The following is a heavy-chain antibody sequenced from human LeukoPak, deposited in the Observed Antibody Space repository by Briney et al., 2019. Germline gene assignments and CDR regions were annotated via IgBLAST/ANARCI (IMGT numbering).Heavy chain of an antibody. CDR3: ARVGHDFWSGYYTDDYFDY. Sequence: GGSLRLSCAASGFTFSSYSMNWVRQAPGKGLEWVSSISSSSSYIYYADSVKGRFTISRDNAKNSLYLQMNSLRAEDTAVYYCARVGHDFWSGYYTDDYFDYWGQGTLVTVSS. J-gene: IGHJ4*02. CDR1: GFTFSSYS. V-gene: IGHV3-21*01. D-gene: IGHD3-3*01. CDR2: ISSSSSYI.